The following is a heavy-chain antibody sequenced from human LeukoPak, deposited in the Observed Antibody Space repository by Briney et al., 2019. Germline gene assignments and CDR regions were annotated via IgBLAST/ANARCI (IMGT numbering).Heavy chain of an antibody. V-gene: IGHV3-30*02. J-gene: IGHJ4*02. CDR2: IRYDGSNK. D-gene: IGHD3-16*02. Sequence: GGSLRLSCAASGFTFSSYGMHWVRQAPGKGLEWVAFIRYDGSNKYYADSVKGRFTISRDNSKNTLYLQMNSLRAEDTAVYYCAKDSNDYVWGSYRYTGYFDYWGQGTMVTVSS. CDR1: GFTFSSYG. CDR3: AKDSNDYVWGSYRYTGYFDY.